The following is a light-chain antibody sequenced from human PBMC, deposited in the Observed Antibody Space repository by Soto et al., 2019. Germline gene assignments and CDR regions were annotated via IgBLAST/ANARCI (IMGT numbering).Light chain of an antibody. V-gene: IGLV2-14*01. CDR1: SSDVGAHNY. CDR2: DVS. J-gene: IGLJ2*01. CDR3: SSYTSSITVV. Sequence: QSVLTQPASVSGSPGQSITISCTGTSSDVGAHNYVSWYQQHPGKAPKLVIYDVSDRPSGVSNRFSGSKSGNTASLTISGLQAEDEADYYCSSYTSSITVVFGGGTKLTVL.